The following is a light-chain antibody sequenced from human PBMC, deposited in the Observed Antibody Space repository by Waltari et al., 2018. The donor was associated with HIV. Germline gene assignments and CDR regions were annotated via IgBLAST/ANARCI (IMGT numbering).Light chain of an antibody. CDR3: QQSYNTPPL. Sequence: DIQMNQSPSSLSASVGDRVTITCRASQSISSYLNWYQHKPGKAPKLLIYAASSLRSGVPSRFSGSGSGTDFTLTISSLQPEDFATYYCQQSYNTPPLFGQGTRLEIK. J-gene: IGKJ5*01. CDR2: AAS. CDR1: QSISSY. V-gene: IGKV1-39*01.